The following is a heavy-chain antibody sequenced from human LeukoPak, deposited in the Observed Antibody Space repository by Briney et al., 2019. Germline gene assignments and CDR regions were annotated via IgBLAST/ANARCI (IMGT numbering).Heavy chain of an antibody. D-gene: IGHD6-13*01. CDR1: GYTFTSNY. J-gene: IGHJ4*02. V-gene: IGHV1-46*01. Sequence: ASVKVSCKAFGYTFTSNYMHWVRQAPGQGPEWMGVISPSGGSTTYAQKFQDRLTLTRDMSTSTDYLELSSLRSDDTAVYYCARGWIPGIALHWGQGTLVTVSS. CDR3: ARGWIPGIALH. CDR2: ISPSGGST.